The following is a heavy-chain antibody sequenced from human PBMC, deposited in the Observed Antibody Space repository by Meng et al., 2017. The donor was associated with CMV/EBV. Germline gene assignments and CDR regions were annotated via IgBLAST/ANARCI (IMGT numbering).Heavy chain of an antibody. J-gene: IGHJ4*02. D-gene: IGHD4-23*01. Sequence: ASVKVSCKASGYPFTGYYMHWVRQAPGQGLEWMGWINPNSGGTNYAQKFQGRVTMTRDTSISTAYMELSRLRSDDTAVYYCARGNYGGNSFVDYWGQGTLVTVSS. CDR1: GYPFTGYY. CDR2: INPNSGGT. CDR3: ARGNYGGNSFVDY. V-gene: IGHV1-2*02.